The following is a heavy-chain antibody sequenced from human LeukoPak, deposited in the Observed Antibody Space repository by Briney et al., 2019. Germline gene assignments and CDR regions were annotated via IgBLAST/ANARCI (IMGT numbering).Heavy chain of an antibody. CDR1: GYTFTSYY. Sequence: GASVKVSCKASGYTFTSYYMHWVRQAPGQGLEWMGIINPSGGSTSYAQKFQGRVTMTRDMSTSTVYMELSSLRSEDTAVYYCARGGSSGWWEGAFDIWGQGTMVTVSS. J-gene: IGHJ3*02. CDR2: INPSGGST. CDR3: ARGGSSGWWEGAFDI. V-gene: IGHV1-46*01. D-gene: IGHD6-19*01.